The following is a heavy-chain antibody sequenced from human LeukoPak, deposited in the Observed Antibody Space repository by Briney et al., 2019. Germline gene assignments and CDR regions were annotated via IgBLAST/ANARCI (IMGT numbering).Heavy chain of an antibody. J-gene: IGHJ6*02. CDR2: ISSSSSYI. Sequence: PGGSLRLSCAASGFTFSSYSMNWFRQAPGKGLEWVSSISSSSSYIYYADSVKGRFTISRDNAKNSLYLQMNSLRAEDTAVYYCARAKGIFGVVTDYYYYGMDVWGQGTTVTVSS. CDR3: ARAKGIFGVVTDYYYYGMDV. CDR1: GFTFSSYS. V-gene: IGHV3-21*01. D-gene: IGHD3-3*01.